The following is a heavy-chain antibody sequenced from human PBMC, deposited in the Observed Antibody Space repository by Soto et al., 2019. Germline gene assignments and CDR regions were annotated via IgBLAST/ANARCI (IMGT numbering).Heavy chain of an antibody. CDR1: GFTFNDFF. CDR2: TSNSGNSV. Sequence: QVQLVESGGDLVKPGGSLRLSCAASGFTFNDFFMTWIRQAPGRGPEWVASTSNSGNSVYYADSVKGRFTVSRDNAQNTLTLQMTDLRVDDTAVYYCARNTFNWFDPWGQGTLDTVSS. V-gene: IGHV3-11*01. J-gene: IGHJ5*02. CDR3: ARNTFNWFDP.